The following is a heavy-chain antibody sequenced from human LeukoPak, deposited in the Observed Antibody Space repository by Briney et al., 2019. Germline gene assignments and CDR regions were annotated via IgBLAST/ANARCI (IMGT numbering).Heavy chain of an antibody. J-gene: IGHJ4*02. V-gene: IGHV1-18*01. CDR1: GYTFTSYG. CDR3: ARHSGFSSSLEVCDY. D-gene: IGHD6-13*01. CDR2: ISAYNGNT. Sequence: ASVKVSCKASGYTFTSYGISWVRQAPGQGLEWMGWISAYNGNTNYAQKLQGRVTTTTDTSTSTAYMELRSLRSDDTAVYYCARHSGFSSSLEVCDYWGQGTLVTVSS.